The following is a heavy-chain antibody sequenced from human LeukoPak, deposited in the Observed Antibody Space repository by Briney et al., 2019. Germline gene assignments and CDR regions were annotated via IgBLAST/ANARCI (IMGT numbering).Heavy chain of an antibody. CDR2: IYWNGRST. D-gene: IGHD1-26*01. J-gene: IGHJ3*02. CDR3: AIPQNPEVGANDGFEI. CDR1: GVSFGDYG. Sequence: GESLRLSCAASGVSFGDYGMSWVRQAPGKGLEWVSGIYWNGRSTGYADSVKGRFTITNDVAKNSLYLQMNSLKPDDPAVYYCAIPQNPEVGANDGFEIWPQETMVTVFS. V-gene: IGHV3-20*04.